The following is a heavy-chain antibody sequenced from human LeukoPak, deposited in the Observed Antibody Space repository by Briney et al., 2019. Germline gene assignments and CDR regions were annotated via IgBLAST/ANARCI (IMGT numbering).Heavy chain of an antibody. J-gene: IGHJ4*02. CDR3: ARVHNDILTDDSLGDKFDY. V-gene: IGHV4-4*02. CDR1: GFTFSSYSM. D-gene: IGHD3-9*01. Sequence: GSLRLSCAASGFTFSSYSMNWVRQAPGKGLEWIEEIYHTGSTNYNPSLKSRVTISVDKSKNQVSLKLSSVTAADTAVYYCARVHNDILTDDSLGDKFDYWGQGTLVTVSS. CDR2: IYHTGST.